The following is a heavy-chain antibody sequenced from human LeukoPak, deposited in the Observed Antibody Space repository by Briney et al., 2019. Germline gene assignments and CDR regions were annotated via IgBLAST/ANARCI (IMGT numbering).Heavy chain of an antibody. D-gene: IGHD4-17*01. J-gene: IGHJ3*02. Sequence: SETLSLTCTVSGGSISSGGYYWSWIRQHPGKGLEWIGYIYYSGSTYYNPSLKSRVTISVDTSKNQFSLKLSSVTAADTAVYYCARAHDYGDYFGAFDIWGQGTMVTVSS. CDR1: GGSISSGGYY. CDR2: IYYSGST. CDR3: ARAHDYGDYFGAFDI. V-gene: IGHV4-31*03.